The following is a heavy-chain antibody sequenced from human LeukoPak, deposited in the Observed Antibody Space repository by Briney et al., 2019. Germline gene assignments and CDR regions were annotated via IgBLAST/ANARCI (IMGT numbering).Heavy chain of an antibody. J-gene: IGHJ4*02. CDR3: ARVRTTLWDFDY. Sequence: TGGSLRLSCAASGFTFDDYGMSWVRQAPGKGLEWVSGINWNGGSTGYADSVKGRFTISRDNAKNSLYLQMNSLRAEDTALYYCARVRTTLWDFDYWGQGTLVTVSS. CDR2: INWNGGST. V-gene: IGHV3-20*04. D-gene: IGHD4-11*01. CDR1: GFTFDDYG.